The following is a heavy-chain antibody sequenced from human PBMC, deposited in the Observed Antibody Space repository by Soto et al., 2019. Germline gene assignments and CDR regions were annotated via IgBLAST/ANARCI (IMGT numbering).Heavy chain of an antibody. J-gene: IGHJ6*02. CDR1: GFTFGDRY. V-gene: IGHV3-11*01. CDR3: ARNTKSAAGADYYGLDV. Sequence: QGQLVESGGDLVRPGGSLKLSCAASGFTFGDRYMSWIRQAPGKGLEWVSYVSSSGFTIYYADSVKGQFTISRDNAKNSLYLQMNSLRAEDTAVYYCARNTKSAAGADYYGLDVWGHGTTVIVSS. CDR2: VSSSGFTI. D-gene: IGHD4-17*01.